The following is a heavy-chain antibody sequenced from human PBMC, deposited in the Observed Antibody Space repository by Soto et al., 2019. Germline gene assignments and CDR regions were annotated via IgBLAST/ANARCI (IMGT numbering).Heavy chain of an antibody. CDR2: IYSGGST. J-gene: IGHJ4*02. CDR1: GFTVSSNY. D-gene: IGHD3-10*01. Sequence: EVQLVESGGGLVQPGGSLRLSCAASGFTVSSNYMSWVRQAPGKGLEWVSVIYSGGSTYYADSVKGRFTISRDNSKTTLYLQMNSLRAEDTAVYYCARTDTMVRGVQDYWGQGTLVTVSS. V-gene: IGHV3-66*01. CDR3: ARTDTMVRGVQDY.